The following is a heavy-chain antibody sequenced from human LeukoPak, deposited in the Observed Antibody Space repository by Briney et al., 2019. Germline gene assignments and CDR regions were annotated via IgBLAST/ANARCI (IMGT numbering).Heavy chain of an antibody. CDR3: ARDDADSAYADGDY. J-gene: IGHJ4*02. Sequence: ASVKVSCKASGGIFSSYTISWLRQAPGQGLEWMGRIIPLLGIANYAQKFQGRVTIIADKSTSTAYMELSSLRSEDTAVHYCARDDADSAYADGDYWGQGTLVTVSS. CDR2: IIPLLGIA. V-gene: IGHV1-69*04. CDR1: GGIFSSYT. D-gene: IGHD5-12*01.